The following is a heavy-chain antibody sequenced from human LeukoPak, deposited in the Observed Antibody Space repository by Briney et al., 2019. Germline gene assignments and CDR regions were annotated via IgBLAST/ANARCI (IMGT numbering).Heavy chain of an antibody. D-gene: IGHD2-8*02. V-gene: IGHV4-59*12. Sequence: PSETLSLTCTVSGASLNDYHWSWMRQPPEGGLEWISLISDTGDTNHNPSLKSRLTMSADTSKKQLSLKLTSVTAADTAVYYCARGGFPNTGGFYPWGQGILVIVSS. CDR1: GASLNDYH. CDR2: ISDTGDT. J-gene: IGHJ5*02. CDR3: ARGGFPNTGGFYP.